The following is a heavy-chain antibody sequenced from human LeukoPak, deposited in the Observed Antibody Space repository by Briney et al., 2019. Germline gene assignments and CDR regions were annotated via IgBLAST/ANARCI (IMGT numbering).Heavy chain of an antibody. D-gene: IGHD6-13*01. CDR2: ISSSGTTI. CDR1: GFTFSDYY. Sequence: PGGSLRLSCAASGFTFSDYYMNWIRQAPGKGLEWLSNISSSGTTIYYADSVKGRFTISRDNAKNLLYLQMNSLRAEDTAVYYCARDPSYSSSSRWFDPWGQGTLVTVSS. CDR3: ARDPSYSSSSRWFDP. J-gene: IGHJ5*02. V-gene: IGHV3-11*04.